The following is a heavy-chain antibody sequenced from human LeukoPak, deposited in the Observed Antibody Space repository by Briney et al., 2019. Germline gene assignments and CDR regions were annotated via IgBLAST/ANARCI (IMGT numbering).Heavy chain of an antibody. CDR3: ARGGVTGTTMGYYYYYMDV. V-gene: IGHV3-48*04. CDR2: ISSSSSTI. D-gene: IGHD1-7*01. CDR1: GFTFSSYS. Sequence: HSGGSLRLSCAASGFTFSSYSMNWVRQAPGKGLEWVSYISSSSSTIYYADSVKGRFTISRDNAKNSLYLQMNSLRAEDTAVYYCARGGVTGTTMGYYYYYMDVWGKGTTVTVSS. J-gene: IGHJ6*03.